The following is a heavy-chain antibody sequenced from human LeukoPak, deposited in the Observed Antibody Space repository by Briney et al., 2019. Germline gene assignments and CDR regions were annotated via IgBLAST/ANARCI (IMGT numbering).Heavy chain of an antibody. D-gene: IGHD3/OR15-3a*01. V-gene: IGHV5-51*01. CDR3: ARFLGPSGGLDY. CDR1: GYSFASYW. Sequence: GESLKISCKGSGYSFASYWIGWVRPMTGKGLEWMGITYPDDSETRYSASFQGQVTISADKSISIAYLQWSSLKASDTAMYYCARFLGPSGGLDYWGQGTRVTVSS. J-gene: IGHJ4*02. CDR2: TYPDDSET.